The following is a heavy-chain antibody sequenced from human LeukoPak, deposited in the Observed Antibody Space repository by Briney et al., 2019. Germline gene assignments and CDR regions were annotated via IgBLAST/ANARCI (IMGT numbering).Heavy chain of an antibody. Sequence: GGSLRLSCAASGFTFSSYSMNLVRQAPGKGLEWVSDISSSSSTIYYADSVKGRFTISRDNAKNSLYLQMNSLRAEDTAVYYCARVGRGYSYGYWYFDLWGRGTLVTVSS. D-gene: IGHD5-18*01. CDR1: GFTFSSYS. CDR3: ARVGRGYSYGYWYFDL. V-gene: IGHV3-48*01. J-gene: IGHJ2*01. CDR2: ISSSSSTI.